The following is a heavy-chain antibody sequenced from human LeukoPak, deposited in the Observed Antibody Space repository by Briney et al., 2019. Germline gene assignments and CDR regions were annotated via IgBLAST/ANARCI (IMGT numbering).Heavy chain of an antibody. V-gene: IGHV1-18*01. CDR1: GYTFTSYG. Sequence: ASVKGSCKASGYTFTSYGISWVRQAPGQGLEWMGWISAYKGNTNYAQKLQGRVTMTTDTSTSTAYMELRSLRSEDTAVHYCARFFFQAEDGIRDAFDVWGQGTMVTVSS. CDR3: ARFFFQAEDGIRDAFDV. D-gene: IGHD2-21*01. CDR2: ISAYKGNT. J-gene: IGHJ3*01.